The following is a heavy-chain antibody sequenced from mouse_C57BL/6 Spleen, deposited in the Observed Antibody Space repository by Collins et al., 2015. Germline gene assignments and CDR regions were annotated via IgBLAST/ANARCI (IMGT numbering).Heavy chain of an antibody. J-gene: IGHJ3*01. D-gene: IGHD4-1*01. CDR3: ANFAY. V-gene: IGHV6-6*02. CDR2: IRLKSDNYAT. Sequence: EVKLEESGGGLVQPGGSMKLSCAASGFTFSSYWMSWVRQSPEKGLEWVAEIRLKSDNYATHYAESVKGKFTISRDDSKSRLYLQMNSLRAEDTGIYYCANFAYWGQGTLVTVSA. CDR1: GFTFSSYW.